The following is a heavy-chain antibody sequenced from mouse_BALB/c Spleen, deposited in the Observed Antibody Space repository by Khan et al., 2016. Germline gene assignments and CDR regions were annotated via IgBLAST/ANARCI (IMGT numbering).Heavy chain of an antibody. V-gene: IGHV14-3*02. CDR1: GFNIKDTY. J-gene: IGHJ2*01. D-gene: IGHD1-1*01. Sequence: IQLVQSGAELVKPGASVKLSCTASGFNIKDTYMHWVKQRPEQGLEWIGRNDPANGNSKYDPKFQGKATIIVDKSSNTAYLQLSSLTSEDTAVXYCARRGPIYYCGSSYGYWGQGTTLTVSS. CDR2: NDPANGNS. CDR3: ARRGPIYYCGSSYGY.